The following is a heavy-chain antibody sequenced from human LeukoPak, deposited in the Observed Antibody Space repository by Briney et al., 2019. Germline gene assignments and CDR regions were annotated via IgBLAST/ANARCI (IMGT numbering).Heavy chain of an antibody. CDR1: GGSISSGSYY. V-gene: IGHV4-61*02. J-gene: IGHJ3*02. CDR3: GGVSPLYSSLFLDAFDI. D-gene: IGHD6-6*01. Sequence: PSQTLSLTCTVSGGSISSGSYYWSWIRQPAGKGLEWIGRIYTSGSTYYNPSLKSRVTISVDTSKNQLSLKLSSVTAADTAVYYCGGVSPLYSSLFLDAFDIWGQGTMVTVSS. CDR2: IYTSGST.